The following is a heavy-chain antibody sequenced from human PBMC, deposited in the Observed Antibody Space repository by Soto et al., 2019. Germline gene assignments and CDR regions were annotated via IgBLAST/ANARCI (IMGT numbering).Heavy chain of an antibody. D-gene: IGHD2-2*01. Sequence: GGSLRLSCAASGFTFSTYAMSWVRQSPGKGLEWVSAISGIDAGTYNADTVKGRFTISRDNSNNMLYLQMNSLRAEDTAIYYCVKAPFGHCSGPICYHLDSWGQGTLVTVSS. CDR1: GFTFSTYA. V-gene: IGHV3-23*01. CDR3: VKAPFGHCSGPICYHLDS. CDR2: ISGIDAGT. J-gene: IGHJ4*02.